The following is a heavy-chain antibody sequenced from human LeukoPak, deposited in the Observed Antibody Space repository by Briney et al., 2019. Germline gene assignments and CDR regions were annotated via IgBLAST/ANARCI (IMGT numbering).Heavy chain of an antibody. CDR3: ARQLAVSSINSDY. J-gene: IGHJ4*02. V-gene: IGHV5-51*01. CDR2: IYPSESDT. Sequence: GGPLQISGKGSGSPFTSYWIGWAGQMPGKGLEWRGIIYPSESDTTYSPSFQGQVTISADKSISTAYLQWSSLKASDTAMYYCARQLAVSSINSDYWGQGTLVSVPS. D-gene: IGHD2-8*02. CDR1: GSPFTSYW.